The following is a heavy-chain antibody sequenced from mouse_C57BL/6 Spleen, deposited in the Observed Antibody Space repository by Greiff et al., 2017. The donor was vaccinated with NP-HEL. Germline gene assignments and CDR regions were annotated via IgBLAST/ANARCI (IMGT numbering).Heavy chain of an antibody. D-gene: IGHD2-4*01. CDR2: IHPNSGST. Sequence: QVQLKQPGAELVKPGASVKLSCKASGYTFTSYWMHWVKQRPGQGLEWIGMIHPNSGSTNYNEKFKSKATLTVDKSSSTAYMQLSSLTSEDSAVYYCAREGYDYDEDFDYWGQGTTLTVSS. V-gene: IGHV1-64*01. CDR1: GYTFTSYW. CDR3: AREGYDYDEDFDY. J-gene: IGHJ2*01.